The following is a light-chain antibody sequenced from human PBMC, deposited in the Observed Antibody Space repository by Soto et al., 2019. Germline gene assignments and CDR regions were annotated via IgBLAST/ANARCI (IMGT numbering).Light chain of an antibody. CDR2: DNV. J-gene: IGLJ1*01. V-gene: IGLV1-51*01. CDR3: GPWDNNLRAYV. Sequence: QSVLTQPPSVSATPGQKVTISCSGSDSNLGRNYVSWYQQLPGTAPRLLIYDNVYRFSGIPARFSASKSGTSATLGIAGLQPGDEGDYYCGPWDNNLRAYVFGTGTKVTVL. CDR1: DSNLGRNY.